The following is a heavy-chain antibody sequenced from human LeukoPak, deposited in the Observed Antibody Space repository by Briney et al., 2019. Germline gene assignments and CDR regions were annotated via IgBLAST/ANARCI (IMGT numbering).Heavy chain of an antibody. Sequence: GASVKVSCKVSGYTLTELSMHWERQAPGKGLEWMGGFDPEDGETIYAQKFQGRVTMTEDTSTDTAYMELSSLRSEDTAVYYCARLHDRSGYWSRNFYYYMDVWGKGTTVTVSS. CDR1: GYTLTELS. V-gene: IGHV1-24*01. D-gene: IGHD3-22*01. CDR2: FDPEDGET. CDR3: ARLHDRSGYWSRNFYYYMDV. J-gene: IGHJ6*03.